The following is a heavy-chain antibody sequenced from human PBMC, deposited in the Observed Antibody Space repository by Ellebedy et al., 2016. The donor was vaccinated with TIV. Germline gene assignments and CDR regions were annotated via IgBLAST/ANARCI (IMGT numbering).Heavy chain of an antibody. D-gene: IGHD6-6*01. J-gene: IGHJ4*02. CDR2: IDWDDDK. CDR3: ARVYSSSSWGFEY. Sequence: SGPTLVKPTQTLTLTCTFSGFSLTTTGMSVNWIRQPPGKALAWLARIDWDDDKKYTTSLRTRLTISKDTSKNQVVLSMSNMDPVDTGTYYCARVYSSSSWGFEYWGQGTLVTVSS. CDR1: GFSLTTTGMS. V-gene: IGHV2-70*11.